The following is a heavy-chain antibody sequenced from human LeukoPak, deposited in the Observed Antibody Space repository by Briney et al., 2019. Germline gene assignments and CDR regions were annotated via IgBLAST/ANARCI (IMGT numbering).Heavy chain of an antibody. CDR1: GGSFSGYY. V-gene: IGHV4-34*01. D-gene: IGHD3-10*01. CDR2: INHSGSI. J-gene: IGHJ5*02. CDR3: ARRRFGELFT. Sequence: PSETLSLTCAVYGGSFSGYYWSWIRQPPGKGLEWIGEINHSGSINYNPSLKSRVTISVDTSKNQFSLKLSSVTAADTAVYYCARRRFGELFTWGQGTLVTVSS.